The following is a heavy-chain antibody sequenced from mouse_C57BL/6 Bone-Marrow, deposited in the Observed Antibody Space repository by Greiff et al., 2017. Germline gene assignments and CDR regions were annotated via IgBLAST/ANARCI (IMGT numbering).Heavy chain of an antibody. V-gene: IGHV1-53*01. CDR3: ASFITTVGTFDD. J-gene: IGHJ2*01. Sequence: QVKLQQPGTELVKPGASVKLSCKASGYTFTSYWMHWVQQSPGQGLEWIGNITPSNGGTNYNEKFKSKATLTVDKSSSTAYMQLSSLTSEDSAVYYCASFITTVGTFDDWGQGTTLTVSS. CDR2: ITPSNGGT. D-gene: IGHD1-1*01. CDR1: GYTFTSYW.